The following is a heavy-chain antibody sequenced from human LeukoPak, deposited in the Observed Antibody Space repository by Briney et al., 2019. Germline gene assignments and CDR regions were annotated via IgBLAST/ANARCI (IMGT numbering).Heavy chain of an antibody. CDR3: ARDMDGSEDAFDI. J-gene: IGHJ3*02. Sequence: SGTLSLTCAVSGGSISSSNWWSWVRQPPGKGLEWIGEIYHSGSTNYNPSLKSRVTISVDTSKNQFSLKLSSVTAADTAVYYCARDMDGSEDAFDIWGQGTMVTVSS. D-gene: IGHD2-15*01. V-gene: IGHV4-4*02. CDR1: GGSISSSNW. CDR2: IYHSGST.